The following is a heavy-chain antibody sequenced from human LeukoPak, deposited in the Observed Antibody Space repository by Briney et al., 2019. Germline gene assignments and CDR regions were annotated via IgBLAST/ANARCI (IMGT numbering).Heavy chain of an antibody. D-gene: IGHD3-10*01. CDR3: AVIDYYGSGSTQNFDY. J-gene: IGHJ4*02. Sequence: PGGSLRLSCAASGFTFSNHAMSWVRQAPGKGLXXXXXXSGSDGGTYDADSVKGRFTISRDNSKNTLYLQMNSLRAEDAAVYYCAVIDYYGSGSTQNFDYWGQGTLVTVSS. CDR1: GFTFSNHA. V-gene: IGHV3-23*01. CDR2: XSGSDGGT.